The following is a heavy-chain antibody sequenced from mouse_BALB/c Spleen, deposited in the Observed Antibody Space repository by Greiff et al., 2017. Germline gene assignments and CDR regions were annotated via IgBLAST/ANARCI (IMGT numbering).Heavy chain of an antibody. D-gene: IGHD1-1*01. Sequence: EVQLQQSGAELVRSGASVKLSCTASGFNIKDYYMHWVKQRPEQGLEWIGWIDPENGDTEYAPKFQGKATMTADTSSNTAYLQLSSLTSEDTAVYYCNALYAWFADWGQGTLVTVSA. J-gene: IGHJ3*01. CDR3: NALYAWFAD. CDR2: IDPENGDT. V-gene: IGHV14-4*02. CDR1: GFNIKDYY.